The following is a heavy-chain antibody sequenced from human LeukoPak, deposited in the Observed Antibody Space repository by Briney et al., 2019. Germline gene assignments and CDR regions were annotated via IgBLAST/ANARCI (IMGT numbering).Heavy chain of an antibody. Sequence: ASVKVSCKASGYTFTGYYIHWVRQAPGQGLEWMGWMNPGNGGTNYAQKFQGRVTMTRDTSINTAYMELSRLRSDDPAVYYCARQGYCDTTACYTAAFDIWGQGTMVTVSS. J-gene: IGHJ3*02. CDR1: GYTFTGYY. D-gene: IGHD2-2*02. CDR2: MNPGNGGT. CDR3: ARQGYCDTTACYTAAFDI. V-gene: IGHV1-2*02.